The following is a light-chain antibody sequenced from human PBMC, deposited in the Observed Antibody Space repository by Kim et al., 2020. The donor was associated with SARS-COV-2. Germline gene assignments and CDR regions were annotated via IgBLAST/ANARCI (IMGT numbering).Light chain of an antibody. CDR2: RNN. V-gene: IGLV1-47*01. CDR3: AAWDDSLSGVV. Sequence: ELTQPPSASGTPGQRFTISCSGSFSNIGSNYVYWYQQLPETAPKLLIYRNNQRPSGVPDRFSGSKSGTSASLAISGLRSEDEAEYYCAAWDDSLSGVVFGGGTQLTVL. J-gene: IGLJ3*02. CDR1: FSNIGSNY.